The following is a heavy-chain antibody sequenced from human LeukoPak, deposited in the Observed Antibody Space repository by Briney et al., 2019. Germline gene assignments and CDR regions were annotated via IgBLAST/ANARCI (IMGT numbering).Heavy chain of an antibody. D-gene: IGHD6-13*01. CDR3: ARMGYSSTLPDY. Sequence: GRSLRLSCAASGFTFSSYGMHWVRQAPGKGLEWVSSISSSGSSKYYADSLKGRFTISRDNAKNSLYLQMNSLRAEDTALYYCARMGYSSTLPDYWGQGTLVTVSS. CDR1: GFTFSSYG. J-gene: IGHJ4*02. V-gene: IGHV3-21*01. CDR2: ISSSGSSK.